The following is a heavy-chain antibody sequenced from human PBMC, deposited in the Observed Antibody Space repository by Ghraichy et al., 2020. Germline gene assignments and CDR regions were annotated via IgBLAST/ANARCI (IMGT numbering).Heavy chain of an antibody. D-gene: IGHD5-18*01. CDR2: ISGSGGST. CDR3: AKDRKVGYSYGYVDY. CDR1: GFTFSSYA. V-gene: IGHV3-23*01. Sequence: GSLRLSCAASGFTFSSYAMSWVRQAPGKGLEWVSAISGSGGSTYYADSVKGRFTISRDNSKNTLYLQMNSLRAEDTAVYYCAKDRKVGYSYGYVDYWGQGTLVTVSS. J-gene: IGHJ4*02.